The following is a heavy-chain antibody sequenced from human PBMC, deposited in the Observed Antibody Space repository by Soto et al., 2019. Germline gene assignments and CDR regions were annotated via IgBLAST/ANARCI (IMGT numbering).Heavy chain of an antibody. CDR2: ISSSSSTI. D-gene: IGHD4-17*01. J-gene: IGHJ5*02. CDR1: GFTFSSYS. CDR3: ARDMVYGDYANWFDP. V-gene: IGHV3-48*01. Sequence: EVQLVESGGGLVQPGGSLRLSCAASGFTFSSYSMNWVRQAPVKGLEWVSYISSSSSTIYYADAVKGRFTISRDNAKNSLYLQMNSLRAEDTAVYYCARDMVYGDYANWFDPWGQGTLVTVSS.